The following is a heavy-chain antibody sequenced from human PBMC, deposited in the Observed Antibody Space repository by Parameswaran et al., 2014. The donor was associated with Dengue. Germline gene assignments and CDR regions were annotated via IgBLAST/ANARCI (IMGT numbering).Heavy chain of an antibody. J-gene: IGHJ4*02. D-gene: IGHD5-12*01. V-gene: IGHV4-31*02. Sequence: RWIRQPPGKGLEWIGYIYYSGSTYYNPSLKSRVTISVDTSKNQFSLKLSSVTAADTAVYYCARGAGAPPYSGYDRPFDYWGQGTLVTVSS. CDR2: IYYSGST. CDR3: ARGAGAPPYSGYDRPFDY.